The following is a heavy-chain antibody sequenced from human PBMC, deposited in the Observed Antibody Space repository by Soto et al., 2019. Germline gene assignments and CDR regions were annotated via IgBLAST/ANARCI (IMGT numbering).Heavy chain of an antibody. V-gene: IGHV1-24*01. CDR1: GYTLTDLS. CDR3: AATPRY. D-gene: IGHD2-15*01. CDR2: FDPEDGKT. Sequence: AASVKVSCKVSGYTLTDLSMHCVRQAPGKGLEWMGGFDPEDGKTTSAQKFQGRVTMSIDTSQNQVSLKLTSVTTADTAVYYCAATPRYWGQGTLVTVSS. J-gene: IGHJ4*02.